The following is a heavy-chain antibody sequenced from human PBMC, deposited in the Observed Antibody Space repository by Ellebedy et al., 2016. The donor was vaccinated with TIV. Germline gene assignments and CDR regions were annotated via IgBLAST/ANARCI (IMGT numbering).Heavy chain of an antibody. Sequence: PGGSLRLSCAASGFTFRSYWMGWVRQAPGKGLEWVANIYQDGSQKYYVDSVKGRFTISRDNAKNSLHLQMNSLKVEDTAVYYCARRGSYGDYAVQVNSWFDTWGRGTLVAVSS. V-gene: IGHV3-7*01. CDR1: GFTFRSYW. CDR3: ARRGSYGDYAVQVNSWFDT. J-gene: IGHJ5*02. CDR2: IYQDGSQK. D-gene: IGHD4-17*01.